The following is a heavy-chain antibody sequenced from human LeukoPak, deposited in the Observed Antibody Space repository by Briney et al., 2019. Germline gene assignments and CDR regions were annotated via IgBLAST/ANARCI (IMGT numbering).Heavy chain of an antibody. Sequence: GASVKVSCKASGYTFTSYDINWVRQATGQGLEWMGWMNPNSGNTGYAQKFQGRVTMTRNTSISTAYMELSSLRSEDTAVYYCASRYSYYYGMDVWDQGTTVTVSS. V-gene: IGHV1-8*01. J-gene: IGHJ6*02. CDR1: GYTFTSYD. CDR3: ASRYSYYYGMDV. CDR2: MNPNSGNT.